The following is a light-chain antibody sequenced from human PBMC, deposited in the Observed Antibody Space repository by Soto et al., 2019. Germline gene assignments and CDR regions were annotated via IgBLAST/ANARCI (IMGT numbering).Light chain of an antibody. CDR3: QQFDSVPCT. Sequence: IQMTQSPSSLSTSVGDRVTITCQASQDIKNSLIWYQHKAGRAPKLLIYDASTLETGVSSRFSGSGSGTHFTLTISSRQPEDIATYYCQQFDSVPCTFGQGNKLEMK. CDR2: DAS. J-gene: IGKJ2*02. V-gene: IGKV1-33*01. CDR1: QDIKNS.